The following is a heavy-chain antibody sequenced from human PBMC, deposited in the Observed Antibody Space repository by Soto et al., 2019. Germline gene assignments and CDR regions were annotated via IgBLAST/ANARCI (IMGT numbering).Heavy chain of an antibody. J-gene: IGHJ5*02. CDR2: ISAYNGNT. CDR1: GYTFTSYG. Sequence: ASVKVSCKASGYTFTSYGISWVRQAPGQGLEWMGWISAYNGNTNYAQKLQGRVTMTTDTSTSTAYMELRSLRSDDTAVYYCARVGGDCISTSCYASFDPWGQGTLVTVSS. CDR3: ARVGGDCISTSCYASFDP. V-gene: IGHV1-18*01. D-gene: IGHD2-2*01.